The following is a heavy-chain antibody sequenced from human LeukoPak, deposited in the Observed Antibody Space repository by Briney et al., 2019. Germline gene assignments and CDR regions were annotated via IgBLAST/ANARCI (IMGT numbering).Heavy chain of an antibody. CDR3: ARANGYGLLDC. V-gene: IGHV4-39*07. D-gene: IGHD5-18*01. CDR2: IFYTGNT. CDR1: GGSISSSTYY. Sequence: SETLSLTCTVSGGSISSSTYYGGWIRRPPGKGLEWIGSIFYTGNTYYNPSLKSRVTISIDTSKNQFSLKLSSVTAADTAVYYCARANGYGLLDCWGQGTLVTVSS. J-gene: IGHJ4*02.